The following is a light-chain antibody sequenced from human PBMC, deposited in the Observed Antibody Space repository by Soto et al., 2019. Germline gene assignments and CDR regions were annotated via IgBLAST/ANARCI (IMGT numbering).Light chain of an antibody. Sequence: DIQMTQSPSSVSVSVGDRVTITCRASQGINNWLAWYQQKPGKAPKLLIYATSTLQSGVPSRFSGSGSGTDFTLTISSLQPEDFATYYRQQISSFPYNFGQGTNLEIK. CDR3: QQISSFPYN. CDR1: QGINNW. V-gene: IGKV1-12*01. J-gene: IGKJ2*01. CDR2: ATS.